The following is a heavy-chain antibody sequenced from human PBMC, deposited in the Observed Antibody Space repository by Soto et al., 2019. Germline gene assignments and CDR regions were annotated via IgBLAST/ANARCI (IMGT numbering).Heavy chain of an antibody. CDR1: GGSISSGNYY. J-gene: IGHJ6*02. D-gene: IGHD3-16*02. Sequence: QVQLQESGPGLVKPSQTLSLTCTVSGGSISSGNYYWCWIRQTPGKGLEWIGYISHSGTAYYNPSLKSRITISVDTSKNQFYLKLSSVTAADTAVYYCARDLSDYNGMDVWGQGTTVTVSS. V-gene: IGHV4-30-4*01. CDR3: ARDLSDYNGMDV. CDR2: ISHSGTA.